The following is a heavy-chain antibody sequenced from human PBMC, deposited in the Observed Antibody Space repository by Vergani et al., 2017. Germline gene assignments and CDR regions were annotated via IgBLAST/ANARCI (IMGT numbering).Heavy chain of an antibody. CDR2: IWYDGSNK. CDR1: GFTFSSYG. J-gene: IGHJ4*02. V-gene: IGHV3-33*01. CDR3: ARVAEPYYYDSSGYYFDY. D-gene: IGHD3-22*01. Sequence: QVQLVESGGGVVQPGRSLRLSCAASGFTFSSYGMHWVRQAPGKGLEWVAVIWYDGSNKYYADSVKGRFTISRDNSKNTLYLQMNSLRAEDTAVYYCARVAEPYYYDSSGYYFDYWGQGTLVTVSS.